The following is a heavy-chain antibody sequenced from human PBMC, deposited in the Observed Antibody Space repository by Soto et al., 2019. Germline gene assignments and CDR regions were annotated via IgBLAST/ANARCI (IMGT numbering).Heavy chain of an antibody. J-gene: IGHJ4*02. CDR3: TTHATDCSSTSCYGGMR. D-gene: IGHD2-2*01. Sequence: GGSLRLSCAASGFTFSNAWMSWVRQAPGKGLEWVGRIKSKTDGGTTDYAAPVKGRFTISRDDSKNTLYLQMNSLKTEDTAVYYCTTHATDCSSTSCYGGMRWGQGTLVTVSS. CDR2: IKSKTDGGTT. V-gene: IGHV3-15*01. CDR1: GFTFSNAW.